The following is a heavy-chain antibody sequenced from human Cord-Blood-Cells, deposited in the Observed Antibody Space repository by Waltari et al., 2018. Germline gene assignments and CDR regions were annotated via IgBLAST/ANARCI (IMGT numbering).Heavy chain of an antibody. CDR3: ASTKNDFWSGYDY. CDR1: GGSISSSSYY. D-gene: IGHD3-3*01. J-gene: IGHJ4*02. V-gene: IGHV4-39*01. Sequence: QLQLQESGPGLVKPSETLSLTCTVSGGSISSSSYYWGWIRQPPGKGLEWIGSIYYSGSTYYNPSLKSRVTISVDTSKNQFSLKLSSVTAADTAVYYCASTKNDFWSGYDYWGQGTLVTVSS. CDR2: IYYSGST.